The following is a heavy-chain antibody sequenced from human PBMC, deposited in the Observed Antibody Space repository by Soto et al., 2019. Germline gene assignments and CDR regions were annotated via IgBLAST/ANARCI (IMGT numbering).Heavy chain of an antibody. J-gene: IGHJ4*02. D-gene: IGHD1-1*01. CDR1: GFTISDYY. V-gene: IGHV3-72*01. Sequence: EVQLVESGGGLVQPGGSLRLSCAAAGFTISDYYMDWVRQAPGMGLEWVARTRNKVNSYTTEYAASVKGRFTISRGGSENSVYLLMNSLKTEDTAVYYCARGGRTDWRYFDSWGQGTLVTVSS. CDR2: TRNKVNSYTT. CDR3: ARGGRTDWRYFDS.